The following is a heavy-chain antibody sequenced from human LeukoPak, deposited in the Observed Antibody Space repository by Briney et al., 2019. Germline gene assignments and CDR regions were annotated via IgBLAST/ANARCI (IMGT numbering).Heavy chain of an antibody. V-gene: IGHV1-69*04. Sequence: GASVKVSCKASGGTFSSYAISWVRQAPGQGLEWMGRIIPILGIANYAQKFQGRVTITADKSTSTAYMELSSLRSEDTAVYYCARERPRRDGYNSNVLDDAFDIWGQGTMVTVSS. D-gene: IGHD5-24*01. CDR3: ARERPRRDGYNSNVLDDAFDI. J-gene: IGHJ3*02. CDR2: IIPILGIA. CDR1: GGTFSSYA.